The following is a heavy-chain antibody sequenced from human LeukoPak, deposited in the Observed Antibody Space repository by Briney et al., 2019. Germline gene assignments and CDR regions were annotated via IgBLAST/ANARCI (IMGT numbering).Heavy chain of an antibody. CDR3: AQGGYSSSWYWFDY. CDR2: ISSSSSYI. CDR1: GFTFSSYS. Sequence: PGGSLGLSCAASGFTFSSYSMNWVRQAPGKGLEWVSSISSSSSYIYYADSVKGRFTISRDNAKNTLYLQMNSLRAEDTAVYYCAQGGYSSSWYWFDYWGQGTLVTVSS. J-gene: IGHJ4*02. D-gene: IGHD6-13*01. V-gene: IGHV3-21*01.